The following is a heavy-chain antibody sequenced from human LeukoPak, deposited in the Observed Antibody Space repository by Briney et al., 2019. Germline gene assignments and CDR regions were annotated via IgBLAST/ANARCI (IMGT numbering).Heavy chain of an antibody. D-gene: IGHD3-22*01. CDR3: AKDSSDYYFDY. CDR2: ISGYNGNT. V-gene: IGHV1-18*01. CDR1: GYTFTNYG. J-gene: IGHJ4*02. Sequence: ASVKVSCKASGYTFTNYGISWVRQAPGQGLQWMGWISGYNGNTNYGQNFQDRVTMTTDTSTRTAYMELRSLRSDDTAVYYCAKDSSDYYFDYWGQGTLVTVSS.